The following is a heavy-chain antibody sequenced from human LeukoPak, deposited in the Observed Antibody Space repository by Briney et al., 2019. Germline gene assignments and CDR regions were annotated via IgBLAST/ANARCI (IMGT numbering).Heavy chain of an antibody. CDR2: IYYSGST. J-gene: IGHJ5*02. Sequence: SETLPLTCTVSGGSISSGGYYWSWIRQHPGKGLEWIGYIYYSGSTYYNPSLKSRVTISVDTSKNQFSLKLSSVTAADTAVYYCARGPSIAAYFPWGQGTLVTVSS. CDR3: ARGPSIAAYFP. D-gene: IGHD6-6*01. CDR1: GGSISSGGYY. V-gene: IGHV4-31*03.